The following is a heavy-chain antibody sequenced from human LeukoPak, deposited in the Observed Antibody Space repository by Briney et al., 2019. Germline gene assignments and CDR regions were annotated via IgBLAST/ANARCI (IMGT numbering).Heavy chain of an antibody. CDR3: ARPLYSSSSGYDAFDI. Sequence: SETLSLTCTVSGGSISSSSYYWGWIRQPPGKGLEWIGSIYYSGSTFYNPSLKSRVTISVDTSKNQFSLKLSSVTAADTAVYYCARPLYSSSSGYDAFDIWGQGTMVTVSS. J-gene: IGHJ3*02. CDR2: IYYSGST. CDR1: GGSISSSSYY. V-gene: IGHV4-39*01. D-gene: IGHD6-6*01.